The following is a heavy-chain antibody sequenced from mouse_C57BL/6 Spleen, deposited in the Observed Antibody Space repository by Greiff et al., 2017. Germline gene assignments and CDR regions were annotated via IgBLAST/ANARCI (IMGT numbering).Heavy chain of an antibody. Sequence: QVQLKESGPGLVQPSQSLSITCTVSGFSLTSYGVHWVRQSPGKGLEWLGVIWSGGSTDYNAAFISRLSISKDNSKSQVFFKMNSLQDDDTAIYYCARNQGGVVGDFDYWGQGTTLTVSS. J-gene: IGHJ2*01. CDR3: ARNQGGVVGDFDY. CDR1: GFSLTSYG. CDR2: IWSGGST. D-gene: IGHD1-1*01. V-gene: IGHV2-2*01.